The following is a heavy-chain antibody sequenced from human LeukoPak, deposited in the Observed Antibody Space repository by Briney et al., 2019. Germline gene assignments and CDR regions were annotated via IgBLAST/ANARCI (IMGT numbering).Heavy chain of an antibody. V-gene: IGHV3-53*01. CDR3: ARVGDHFHWYLDL. Sequence: GGSLRLSCAASGFTVSTNYMNWVRQAPRKGLEWVSILYSGSDTYYADSVKGRFTISRDSSKNILSLQMNNLSAEDTAVYYCARVGDHFHWYLDLWGRGTLVTVSS. CDR1: GFTVSTNY. CDR2: LYSGSDT. J-gene: IGHJ2*01. D-gene: IGHD3-10*01.